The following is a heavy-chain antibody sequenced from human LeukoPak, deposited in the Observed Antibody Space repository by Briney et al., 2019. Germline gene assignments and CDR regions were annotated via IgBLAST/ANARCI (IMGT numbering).Heavy chain of an antibody. D-gene: IGHD1-26*01. CDR1: GFTFSCYS. Sequence: GGSLRLSCAGSGFTFSCYSLNWVRKAPGRGLEWVSFISGSGSDIFYADSVKGRFTISRDNAKNSVSLQMDSLRGDDTAVYYCARDIGGSYSAIDYWGQGTLVTVSS. J-gene: IGHJ4*02. CDR2: ISGSGSDI. V-gene: IGHV3-21*05. CDR3: ARDIGGSYSAIDY.